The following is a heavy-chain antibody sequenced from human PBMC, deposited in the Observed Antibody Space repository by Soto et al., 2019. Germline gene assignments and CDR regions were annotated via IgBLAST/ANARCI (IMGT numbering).Heavy chain of an antibody. CDR1: GYAFSNYG. J-gene: IGHJ5*02. CDR2: ISLYSDGT. V-gene: IGHV1-18*01. Sequence: ASVKVSCKTSGYAFSNYGITCVRQAPGQPLEWLGWISLYSDGTNYAQKFQGRVSMTTDTSTTTAYMELRSLRSDDTAVYHCARVVPGAEAWFGPWGQGTMVTVSS. D-gene: IGHD2-2*01. CDR3: ARVVPGAEAWFGP.